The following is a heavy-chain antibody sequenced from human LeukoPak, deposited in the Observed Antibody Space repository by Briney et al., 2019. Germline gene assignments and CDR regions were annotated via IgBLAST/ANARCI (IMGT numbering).Heavy chain of an antibody. CDR3: ARPRQGLSMLDYYFDY. CDR1: GYSFTSDW. D-gene: IGHD3-16*01. CDR2: IYPGDSDT. J-gene: IGHJ4*02. V-gene: IGHV5-51*01. Sequence: GESLKISCKGSGYSFTSDWIGWVRQMPGKGLEWMGIIYPGDSDTRYSPSFQGQVTISADKSISTAYLQWSSLKASDTAMYYCARPRQGLSMLDYYFDYWGQGTLVTVSS.